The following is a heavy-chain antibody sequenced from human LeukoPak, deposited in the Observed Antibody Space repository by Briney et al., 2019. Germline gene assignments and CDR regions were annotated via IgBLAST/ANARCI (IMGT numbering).Heavy chain of an antibody. Sequence: PSETLSLTCTVSGYSISSGYYWGWIRQPPGKGLEWIGSFYHSGSTYYNPSLKSRVTISVDTSKNQFSLKLSSVTAADTAVYFCARITGGWNFDYWGQGTLVTVSS. V-gene: IGHV4-38-2*02. CDR3: ARITGGWNFDY. J-gene: IGHJ4*02. CDR1: GYSISSGYY. CDR2: FYHSGST. D-gene: IGHD6-19*01.